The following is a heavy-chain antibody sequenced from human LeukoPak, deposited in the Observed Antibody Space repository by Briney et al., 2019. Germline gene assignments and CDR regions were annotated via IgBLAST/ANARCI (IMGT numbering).Heavy chain of an antibody. D-gene: IGHD1-26*01. CDR2: IYYSGST. CDR3: ARDPAGIVGATYAFDI. Sequence: SETQSLTCTVSGGSISSGGYYWSWIRQHPGKGLEWIGYIYYSGSTYYNPSLKSRVTISVDMSKNQFSLKLSSVTAADTAVYYCARDPAGIVGATYAFDIWGQGTMVTVSS. V-gene: IGHV4-31*03. CDR1: GGSISSGGYY. J-gene: IGHJ3*02.